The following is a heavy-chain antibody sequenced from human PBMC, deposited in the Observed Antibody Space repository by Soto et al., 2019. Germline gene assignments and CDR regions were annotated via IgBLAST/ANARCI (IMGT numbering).Heavy chain of an antibody. CDR2: IDPSDSYT. Sequence: GQSLKISCKGSGYSFTSYWISLVRQMPGKGLEWMGRIDPSDSYTNYSPSFQGHVTISADKSISTAYLQWSSLKASDTAMYYCARQKQQLVLGNYYYGMDVWGQGTTVTVSS. CDR1: GYSFTSYW. J-gene: IGHJ6*02. V-gene: IGHV5-10-1*01. CDR3: ARQKQQLVLGNYYYGMDV. D-gene: IGHD6-13*01.